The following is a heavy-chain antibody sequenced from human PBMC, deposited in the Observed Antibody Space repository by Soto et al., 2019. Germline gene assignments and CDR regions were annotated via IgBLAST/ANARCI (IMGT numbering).Heavy chain of an antibody. CDR1: GESIATGAFY. CDR3: AREGDYRTWFEP. V-gene: IGHV4-31*03. J-gene: IGHJ5*02. CDR2: IFYAGET. D-gene: IGHD4-17*01. Sequence: VQLEESGPGLLKPSQTLSLTCTVSGESIATGAFYWSWIRLQSGKGPEWIGSIFYAGETYYNPSLKSRVEISLDGSQIQFSLNLRSVTAADTAVYYCAREGDYRTWFEPWGSGTLVTVSS.